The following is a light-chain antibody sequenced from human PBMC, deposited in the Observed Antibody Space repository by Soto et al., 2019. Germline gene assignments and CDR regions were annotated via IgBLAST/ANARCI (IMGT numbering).Light chain of an antibody. CDR1: QSISSW. V-gene: IGKV1-5*01. J-gene: IGKJ2*01. Sequence: DIQMTQSPSTLSASVGDRVTITCRASQSISSWLAWYQQKPGKAPKLLIYDASSLESGVPSRFSGSGSGTEFTLTICSLQPDDFATYYCQQYNSYPYTFGQGNKLEIK. CDR2: DAS. CDR3: QQYNSYPYT.